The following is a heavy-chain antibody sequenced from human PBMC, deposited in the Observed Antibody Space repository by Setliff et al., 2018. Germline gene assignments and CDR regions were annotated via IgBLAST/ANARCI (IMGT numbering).Heavy chain of an antibody. CDR1: ELIFRNYD. J-gene: IGHJ4*02. CDR3: ARSENCFSTHCSPYDY. Sequence: PGESLKISCAASELIFRNYDMSWVRQAPGKGLEWVSSIGGSSADIYYADSVKGRFTISRDNAKNSLYLQMNSLRAEDTATYYCARSENCFSTHCSPYDYWGQGTLVTVSS. D-gene: IGHD2-2*01. CDR2: IGGSSADI. V-gene: IGHV3-21*01.